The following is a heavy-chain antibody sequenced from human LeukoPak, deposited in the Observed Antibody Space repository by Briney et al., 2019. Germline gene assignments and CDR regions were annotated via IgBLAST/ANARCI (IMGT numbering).Heavy chain of an antibody. V-gene: IGHV3-74*01. CDR2: INTDGSIT. CDR1: GFTLSSYW. Sequence: GGSLRLSCAASGFTLSSYWMHWVRQVPGKGLVWVSRINTDGSITTYADSVKGRFTISRDNAKNTLYLQMSSVSAEDTAVYYCARGSASSEFATPGYWGQGTLVTVSS. J-gene: IGHJ4*02. D-gene: IGHD3-22*01. CDR3: ARGSASSEFATPGY.